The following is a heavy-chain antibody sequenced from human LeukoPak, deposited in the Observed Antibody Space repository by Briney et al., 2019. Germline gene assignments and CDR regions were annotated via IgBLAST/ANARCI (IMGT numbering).Heavy chain of an antibody. D-gene: IGHD6-19*01. V-gene: IGHV3-7*01. CDR1: GFTFSIHS. J-gene: IGHJ3*01. CDR3: ARYQNRAVTGAFDL. Sequence: GGSLRLSCAASGFTFSIHSMSWVRQAPGKGLEWVANIKQGGTEEYYVDSVKGRFTISRDNAKNSLYLQMNSLRAEDTAVYYCARYQNRAVTGAFDLWGQGTMVIVSS. CDR2: IKQGGTEE.